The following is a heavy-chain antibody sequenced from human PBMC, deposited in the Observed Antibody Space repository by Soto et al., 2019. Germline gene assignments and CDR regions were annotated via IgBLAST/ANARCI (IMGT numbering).Heavy chain of an antibody. D-gene: IGHD3-22*01. CDR3: AREYHYYDSSGYPQPDY. V-gene: IGHV3-30-3*01. J-gene: IGHJ4*02. CDR1: GFTFSRYA. CDR2: ISYDGSNK. Sequence: QVQLVESGGGVVQPGRSLRLSCAASGFTFSRYAMHWVRQAPGKGLEWVAVISYDGSNKYYADSVKGRFTISRDNSKNTLYLQMNSLRAEDTAVYYCAREYHYYDSSGYPQPDYWGQGTLVTVSS.